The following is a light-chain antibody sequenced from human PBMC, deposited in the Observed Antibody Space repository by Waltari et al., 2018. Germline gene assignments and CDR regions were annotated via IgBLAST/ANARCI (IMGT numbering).Light chain of an antibody. Sequence: GQRVTISCSGSSSNIGSNYVYWYQQLPGTAPKLLIYRNNQRPSGVPDRFSGSKAGTSASLAISGLRSEDEADYYGAAWDDSPSGVVFGGGTKLTVL. V-gene: IGLV1-47*01. CDR2: RNN. CDR3: AAWDDSPSGVV. CDR1: SSNIGSNY. J-gene: IGLJ2*01.